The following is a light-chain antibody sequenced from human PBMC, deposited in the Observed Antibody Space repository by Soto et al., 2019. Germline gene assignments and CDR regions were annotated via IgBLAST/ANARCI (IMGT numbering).Light chain of an antibody. CDR1: SSNIGDNT. CDR3: AAWDDSLNGPV. J-gene: IGLJ3*02. CDR2: GNV. Sequence: QSALTQAPSASGTPGQRVTISCSGSSSNIGDNTVNWYQQLPGTAPKLLISGNVQRPSGVPDRFSGSKSGTSASLAISGLQSEDEADYFCAAWDDSLNGPVFGGGTKLTVL. V-gene: IGLV1-44*01.